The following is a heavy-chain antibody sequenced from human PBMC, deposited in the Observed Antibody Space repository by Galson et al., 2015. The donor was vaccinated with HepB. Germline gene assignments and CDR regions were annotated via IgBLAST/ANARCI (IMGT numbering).Heavy chain of an antibody. CDR2: TYYRSKWYI. CDR1: GDSVSSNSAA. D-gene: IGHD6-13*01. CDR3: AREVYRLGAAASFDY. J-gene: IGHJ4*02. V-gene: IGHV6-1*01. Sequence: CAISGDSVSSNSAAWNWIRQSPSSGLEWLGRTYYRSKWYIDYAVSVKSRITINPDTSKNQFSLQLNSVTPEDTAVYYCAREVYRLGAAASFDYWGQGTLVTVSS.